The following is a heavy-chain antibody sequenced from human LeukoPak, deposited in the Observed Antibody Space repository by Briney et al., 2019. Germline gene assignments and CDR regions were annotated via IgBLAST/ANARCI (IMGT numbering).Heavy chain of an antibody. CDR1: GFTFSSYA. V-gene: IGHV3-23*01. CDR3: AADYGLDP. J-gene: IGHJ5*02. Sequence: GGSLRLSCAASGFTFSSYAMSWVRQAPGKGLEWVSTISGPAVSTYYADSVKGRFTISRDNSKGTLDLQMNSLRAEDTAVYYCAADYGLDPWGQGTLVTVSS. CDR2: ISGPAVST. D-gene: IGHD4-17*01.